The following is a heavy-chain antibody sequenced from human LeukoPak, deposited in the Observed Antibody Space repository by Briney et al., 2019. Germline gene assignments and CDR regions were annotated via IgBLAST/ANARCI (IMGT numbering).Heavy chain of an antibody. Sequence: SQTLSLTCALSGDSVSSNSAAWNWIRQSPSRGLEWLGRTYYRSKWYNDYAVSVKSRIIINPDTSKNQFSLQLNSVTPEDTAVYYCARGKYGSGSYQLDFWGQGTLVTVSS. CDR2: TYYRSKWYN. CDR1: GDSVSSNSAA. D-gene: IGHD3-10*01. CDR3: ARGKYGSGSYQLDF. J-gene: IGHJ4*02. V-gene: IGHV6-1*01.